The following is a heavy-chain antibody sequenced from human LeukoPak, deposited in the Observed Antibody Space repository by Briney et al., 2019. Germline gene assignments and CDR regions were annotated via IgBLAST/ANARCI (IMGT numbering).Heavy chain of an antibody. J-gene: IGHJ3*02. CDR2: ISSSGSTI. D-gene: IGHD5-12*01. V-gene: IGHV3-11*01. Sequence: GGSLRLSCAASGFTFSDYYMSWIGQAPGKGLEWVSYISSSGSTIYYADSVKGRFTISRDNAKNSLYLQMNSLGAEDTAVYYCARDGIVASYAFDIWGQGTMVTVSS. CDR3: ARDGIVASYAFDI. CDR1: GFTFSDYY.